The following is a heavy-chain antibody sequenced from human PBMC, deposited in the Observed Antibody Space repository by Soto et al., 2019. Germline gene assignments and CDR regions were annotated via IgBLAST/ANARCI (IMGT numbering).Heavy chain of an antibody. J-gene: IGHJ4*02. V-gene: IGHV3-30-3*01. CDR2: ISYDGSNK. Sequence: GGSLILSCAASGFPFSSYAMHWVRQAPGKGLEWVAVISYDGSNKYYADSVKGRFTISRDNSKNTLYLQMNSLRAEDTAVYYCVRPLYSGSYSDYYFDYWGQGTLVTVSS. CDR1: GFPFSSYA. CDR3: VRPLYSGSYSDYYFDY. D-gene: IGHD1-26*01.